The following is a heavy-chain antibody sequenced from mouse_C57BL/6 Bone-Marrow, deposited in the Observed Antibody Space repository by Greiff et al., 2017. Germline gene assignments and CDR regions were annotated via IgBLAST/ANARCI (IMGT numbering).Heavy chain of an antibody. D-gene: IGHD2-4*01. Sequence: VQLQQSGAELVKPGASVKLSCKASGYTFTSYWMQWVKQRPGQGLEWIGEIDPSDSYTNYNQKFKGKATLTVDTASSTAYMQLSSLTSEDSAVYYCARPQNLYDYGSMDYWGQGTSVTVSS. CDR3: ARPQNLYDYGSMDY. J-gene: IGHJ4*01. CDR2: IDPSDSYT. V-gene: IGHV1-50*01. CDR1: GYTFTSYW.